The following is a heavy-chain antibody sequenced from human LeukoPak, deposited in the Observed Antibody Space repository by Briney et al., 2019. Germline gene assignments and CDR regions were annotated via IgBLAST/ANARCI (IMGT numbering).Heavy chain of an antibody. J-gene: IGHJ4*02. Sequence: GESLRISCKGSGYSFTSYWISWVRQMPGKGLEWMGRIDPSDSYTNYSPSFQGRVTISADKSISTAYLQWSSLKASDTAMYYCARHPSIAARPDYWGQGTLVTVSS. V-gene: IGHV5-10-1*01. CDR3: ARHPSIAARPDY. D-gene: IGHD6-6*01. CDR1: GYSFTSYW. CDR2: IDPSDSYT.